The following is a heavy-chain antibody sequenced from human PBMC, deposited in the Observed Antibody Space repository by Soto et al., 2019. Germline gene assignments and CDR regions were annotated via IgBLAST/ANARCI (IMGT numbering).Heavy chain of an antibody. CDR3: AKDRQYYYDSSGYYPFFDY. CDR1: GFTFSSYG. V-gene: IGHV3-30*18. J-gene: IGHJ4*02. D-gene: IGHD3-22*01. CDR2: ISYDGSNK. Sequence: QVQLVESGGGVVQPGRSLRLSCAASGFTFSSYGMHWVRQAPGKGLEWVAVISYDGSNKYYADSVKGRFTISRDNSKNTLYLQMNSLRAEDTAAYYCAKDRQYYYDSSGYYPFFDYWGQGTLVTVSS.